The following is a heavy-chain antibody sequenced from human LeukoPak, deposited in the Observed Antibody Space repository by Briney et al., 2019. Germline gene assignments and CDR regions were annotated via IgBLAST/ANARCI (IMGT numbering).Heavy chain of an antibody. J-gene: IGHJ3*01. CDR2: IRHSGRA. Sequence: PSETLSLTCSVSGGSITSANYFWSWVRQSPGEGLEWIAYIRHSGRAWYNPSLKSRASISIDTSKNEFSLTLTSVTAADTAVYYCARDHARYCTNGVCYPSLWGQGTMVTVSS. V-gene: IGHV4-30-4*08. D-gene: IGHD2-8*01. CDR1: GGSITSANYF. CDR3: ARDHARYCTNGVCYPSL.